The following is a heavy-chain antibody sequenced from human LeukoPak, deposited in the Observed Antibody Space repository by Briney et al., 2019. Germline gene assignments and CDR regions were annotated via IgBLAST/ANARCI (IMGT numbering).Heavy chain of an antibody. CDR3: VRIATVTTPDY. CDR1: GFTFSSYS. D-gene: IGHD4-17*01. CDR2: INPDGTTT. Sequence: PGGSLRLSCAASGFTFSSYSMNWVRQPLGKGLVWVSRINPDGTTTNYADSVKGRFTISRDNAKNTLYLQMNSLTVEDTALYYCVRIATVTTPDYWGQGTLVTVSS. J-gene: IGHJ4*02. V-gene: IGHV3-74*01.